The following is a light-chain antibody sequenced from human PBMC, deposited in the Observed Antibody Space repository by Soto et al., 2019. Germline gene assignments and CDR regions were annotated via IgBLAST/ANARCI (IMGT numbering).Light chain of an antibody. V-gene: IGLV2-14*01. Sequence: QSVLTQPASVSGSPGQSITISCTGTSSDVGSYNYVSWYQHHPGKAPKRMIYEVSDRPSGISSRFSGSKSGNTASLTISGLQTEDEADYYCSSYTSSSTLFGTGTKGTVL. J-gene: IGLJ1*01. CDR3: SSYTSSSTL. CDR2: EVS. CDR1: SSDVGSYNY.